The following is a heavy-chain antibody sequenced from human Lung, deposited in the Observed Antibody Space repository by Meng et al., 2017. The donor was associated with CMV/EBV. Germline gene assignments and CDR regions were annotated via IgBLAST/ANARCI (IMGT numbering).Heavy chain of an antibody. CDR2: IYYGGSM. CDR3: ARDRLYYLWSGYVTYYGIDV. J-gene: IGHJ6*02. CDR1: GGSISSSNYY. Sequence: SETLSLXCTVSGGSISSSNYYWGWIRQPPGKGLEWVGSIYYGGSMFYNPSLKSRVTISVDTAKNQFSLKLSSVTAAGTAVYYCARDRLYYLWSGYVTYYGIDVWGQGTTVTVSS. V-gene: IGHV4-39*07. D-gene: IGHD3-3*01.